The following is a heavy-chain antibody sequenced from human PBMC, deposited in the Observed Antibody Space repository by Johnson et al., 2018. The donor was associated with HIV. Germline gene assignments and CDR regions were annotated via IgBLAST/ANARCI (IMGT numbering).Heavy chain of an antibody. Sequence: MQLVESGGGLVQPGGSLRLSCAASAFTFSNYWMNWVRQAPGKGLEWVANIKQDGSERYYVDSVKGRFTISRDNAKNSLYLQMNSLRAEDTAVYYCARESELLSSSDAFDIWGQGTMVTVSS. J-gene: IGHJ3*02. CDR1: AFTFSNYW. D-gene: IGHD6-6*01. V-gene: IGHV3-7*01. CDR2: IKQDGSER. CDR3: ARESELLSSSDAFDI.